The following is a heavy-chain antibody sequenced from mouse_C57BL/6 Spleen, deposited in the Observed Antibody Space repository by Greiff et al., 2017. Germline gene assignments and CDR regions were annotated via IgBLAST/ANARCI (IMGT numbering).Heavy chain of an antibody. J-gene: IGHJ2*01. CDR1: GYTFTSYW. CDR3: ARYLTAPLDY. Sequence: VKLQQPGAELVKPGASVKLSCKASGYTFTSYWMQWVKQRPGQGLEWIGEIDPADSYTNYNHKFKGKATVTVDTSSSTAYMQLSSLTSEDSAVYYCARYLTAPLDYWGQGTTLTVSS. D-gene: IGHD4-1*01. CDR2: IDPADSYT. V-gene: IGHV1-50*01.